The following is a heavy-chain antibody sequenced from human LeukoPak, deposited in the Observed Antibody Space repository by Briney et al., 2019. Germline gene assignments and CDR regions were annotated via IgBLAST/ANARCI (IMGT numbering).Heavy chain of an antibody. V-gene: IGHV1-18*01. CDR2: ISGYNGDT. CDR3: ARVSGYDSSFIDI. Sequence: VSVKVSCKSSGYTFTSHGISWVRRAPGQGLEWMGWISGYNGDTKYAQKFEGRVTMTTDRSTSTAYMEMRSLRSDDTAVYHCARVSGYDSSFIDIWGQGTMVTVSS. D-gene: IGHD3-22*01. J-gene: IGHJ3*02. CDR1: GYTFTSHG.